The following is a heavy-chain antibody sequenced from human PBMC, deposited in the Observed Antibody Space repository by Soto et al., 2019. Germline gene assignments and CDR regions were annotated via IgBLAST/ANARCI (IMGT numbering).Heavy chain of an antibody. CDR1: GYTFTSYY. J-gene: IGHJ4*02. D-gene: IGHD6-13*01. CDR3: ARDSAIAAAGTFSDY. V-gene: IGHV1-46*01. CDR2: INPSGGST. Sequence: GASVKVSCKASGYTFTSYYMHWVRQAPGQGLEWMGIINPSGGSTSYAQKFQGRVTMTRDTSTSTVYMELSSLRSEDTAVYYCARDSAIAAAGTFSDYWGQGNLVTVS.